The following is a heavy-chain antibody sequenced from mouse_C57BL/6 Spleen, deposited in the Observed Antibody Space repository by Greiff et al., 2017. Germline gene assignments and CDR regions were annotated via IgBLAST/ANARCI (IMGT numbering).Heavy chain of an antibody. CDR1: GYAFSSYW. Sequence: QVQLQQSGAELVKPGASVKISCKASGYAFSSYWMNWVKQRPGKGLEWIGQIYPGDGATNYNGKFKGKATLTADKSSSTAYMQLSSLTSEDSAVYFCARSRGYYDYDYAMDYWGQGTSVTVSS. V-gene: IGHV1-80*01. D-gene: IGHD2-4*01. J-gene: IGHJ4*01. CDR3: ARSRGYYDYDYAMDY. CDR2: IYPGDGAT.